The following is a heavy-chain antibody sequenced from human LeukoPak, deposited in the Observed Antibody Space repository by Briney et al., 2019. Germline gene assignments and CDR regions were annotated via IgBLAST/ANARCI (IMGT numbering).Heavy chain of an antibody. CDR1: GFTFEDYA. V-gene: IGHV3-9*01. J-gene: IGHJ4*02. D-gene: IGHD5-12*01. CDR2: ISWNSGSI. Sequence: GGSLRLSCAVSGFTFEDYAMHWVRQAPGKGLDWVAAISWNSGSINYADSVKGRFTISRDNSKNTLYLQVNSLRAEDTGVYFCARDSSYSGYDFDYWGQGILVTVSS. CDR3: ARDSSYSGYDFDY.